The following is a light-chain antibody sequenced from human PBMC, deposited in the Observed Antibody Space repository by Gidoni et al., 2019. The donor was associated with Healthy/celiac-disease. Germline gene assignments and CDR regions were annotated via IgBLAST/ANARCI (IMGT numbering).Light chain of an antibody. Sequence: EIVLTQSPATLSLSPGERATLSCRASQSVSSYLAWYQQKPGQAPRLLIYDASNRATGIPARFRGSGSGTDFTLPISRLEPEDFAVFYCQQRSNWPPPTFGGGTKVEIK. J-gene: IGKJ4*01. CDR3: QQRSNWPPPT. CDR1: QSVSSY. CDR2: DAS. V-gene: IGKV3-11*01.